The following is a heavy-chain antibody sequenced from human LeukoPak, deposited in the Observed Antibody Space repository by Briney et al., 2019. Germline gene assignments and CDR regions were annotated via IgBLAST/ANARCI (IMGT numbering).Heavy chain of an antibody. D-gene: IGHD3-10*01. CDR2: IYHSGST. J-gene: IGHJ4*02. V-gene: IGHV4-39*07. CDR3: AREVTAFDY. CDR1: GGSISSSSYY. Sequence: PSETLSLTCTVSGGSISSSSYYWGWIRQPPGKGLEWIGSIYHSGSTYYNPSLKSRVTISVDTSKNQFSLKLSSVTAADTAVYYCAREVTAFDYWGQGTLVTVSS.